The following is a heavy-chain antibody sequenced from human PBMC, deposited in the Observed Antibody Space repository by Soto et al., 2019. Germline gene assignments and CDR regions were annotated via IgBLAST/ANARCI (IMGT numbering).Heavy chain of an antibody. D-gene: IGHD3-22*01. Sequence: QVQLVQSGAEVRKPGASVKVSCKASGYMFTDYYIHWVRQAPGQGLEWLGMINPRGGGTTYTQRFQGRVAMTRDTSTSTVYMELSSLRPEDTAVDYCGRDSGDYYDDSNRPYNAFDKLGQGTLVTVSS. CDR2: INPRGGGT. CDR1: GYMFTDYY. V-gene: IGHV1-46*03. CDR3: GRDSGDYYDDSNRPYNAFDK. J-gene: IGHJ3*02.